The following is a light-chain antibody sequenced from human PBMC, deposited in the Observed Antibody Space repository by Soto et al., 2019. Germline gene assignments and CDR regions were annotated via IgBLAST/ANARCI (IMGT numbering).Light chain of an antibody. J-gene: IGLJ1*01. CDR1: SSDVGGYNY. Sequence: QSALTQPAFVSGSPGQSITISCTGTSSDVGGYNYVSWYQQHPGKAPKLLIYDVSNRPSGVSNRFSGSKSGNTASLSISGLQAEDEADYYCSSYTSSSPLWVFGTGTKLTVL. CDR2: DVS. V-gene: IGLV2-14*01. CDR3: SSYTSSSPLWV.